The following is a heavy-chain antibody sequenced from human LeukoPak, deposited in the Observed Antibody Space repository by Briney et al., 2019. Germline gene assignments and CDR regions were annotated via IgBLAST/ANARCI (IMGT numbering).Heavy chain of an antibody. J-gene: IGHJ4*02. V-gene: IGHV3-30*02. Sequence: GGSLRLSCAASGFSFSTYGMHWVRQAPGKGLEWVAFIRYDGSVKGRLTISRDNSKNTLYLQMNSLRAEDTAAYYCAKTGSGYYYFDYWGQGTLVTVSS. CDR2: IRYDG. CDR1: GFSFSTYG. CDR3: AKTGSGYYYFDY. D-gene: IGHD5-12*01.